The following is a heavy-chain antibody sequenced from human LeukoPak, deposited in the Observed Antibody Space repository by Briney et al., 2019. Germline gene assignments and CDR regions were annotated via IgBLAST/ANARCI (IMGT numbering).Heavy chain of an antibody. CDR3: ASFGISWRSSY. J-gene: IGHJ4*02. CDR1: GFSFSSHW. CDR2: ISDDGSYT. V-gene: IGHV3-74*01. D-gene: IGHD2-21*01. Sequence: QPGGSLRLSCAASGFSFSSHWVHRVRPAPGEGLVGVSRISDDGSYTSNVDSVKGRFTISRDNVNNMLYLHMNSLRAEDTAVYYCASFGISWRSSYWGQGTLVTVSS.